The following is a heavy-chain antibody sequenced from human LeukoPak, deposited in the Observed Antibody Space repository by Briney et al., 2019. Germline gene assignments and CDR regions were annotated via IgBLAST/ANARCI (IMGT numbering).Heavy chain of an antibody. CDR2: IYHSGST. CDR1: GGSISSGGYS. Sequence: PSETLSLTCAVSGGSISSGGYSWSWIRQPPGKGLEWIGYIYHSGSTYYNPSLKSRVTISVDRSKNQFSLKLSSVTAADTAVYYCARDVTHRFDYWGQGTLVTVSS. D-gene: IGHD2-21*02. V-gene: IGHV4-30-2*01. CDR3: ARDVTHRFDY. J-gene: IGHJ4*02.